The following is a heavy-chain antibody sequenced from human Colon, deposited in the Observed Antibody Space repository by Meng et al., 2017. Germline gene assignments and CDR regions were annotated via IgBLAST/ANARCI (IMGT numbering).Heavy chain of an antibody. CDR1: GCSISGGDYY. D-gene: IGHD3-22*01. CDR3: ARYVFDSSSLYSNWFDP. J-gene: IGHJ5*02. CDR2: IHFSGST. V-gene: IGHV4-31*03. Sequence: QVQLQESGPGLVKPSQTLSLTCTVFGCSISGGDYYWSWIRQPPGKGLEWIGYIHFSGSTYYNPSLNSRITISVDTSKNQLSLKLSSMTAADTAVYYCARYVFDSSSLYSNWFDPWGQGTLVTVSS.